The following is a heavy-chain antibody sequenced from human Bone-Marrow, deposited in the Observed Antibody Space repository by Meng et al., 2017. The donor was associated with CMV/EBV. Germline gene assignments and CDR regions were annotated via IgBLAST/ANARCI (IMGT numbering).Heavy chain of an antibody. CDR1: GFPLSTSGVG. D-gene: IGHD3-3*01. Sequence: QITLKESGPTLVKPTQTLTPTCTFPGFPLSTSGVGVGWIRQPPGKALEWLALIYWDDDKRYSPSLKSRLTITKDTSKNQVVLTMTNMDPVDTATYYCAHSPQADFWSAHIGGYYFDDWEQGALGTVDS. CDR3: AHSPQADFWSAHIGGYYFDD. J-gene: IGHJ4*02. CDR2: IYWDDDK. V-gene: IGHV2-5*02.